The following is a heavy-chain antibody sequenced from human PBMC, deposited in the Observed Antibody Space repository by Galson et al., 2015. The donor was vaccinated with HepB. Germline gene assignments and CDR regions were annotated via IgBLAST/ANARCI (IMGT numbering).Heavy chain of an antibody. D-gene: IGHD2-8*02. CDR3: AKGPLVRAFDY. J-gene: IGHJ4*02. CDR1: GFTFSTSG. CDR2: ISYDGSHK. V-gene: IGHV3-30*18. Sequence: SLRLSCAASGFTFSTSGMHWVRQTPGKGLEWVALISYDGSHKFYADSVKGRFTISRDNSKNTLFLQMNSLRAEDTAVYYCAKGPLVRAFDYWGQGTLVTVSS.